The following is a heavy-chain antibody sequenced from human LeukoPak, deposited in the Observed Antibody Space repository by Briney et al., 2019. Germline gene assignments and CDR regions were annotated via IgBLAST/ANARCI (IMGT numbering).Heavy chain of an antibody. J-gene: IGHJ6*02. Sequence: ASVKVSCKASGYTFTGYYMHWVRQAPGQGLEWMGWINPNSGGTNYAQKFQGRVTMTRDTSISTAYMELSRLRSDYTAVYYCARAAKAARPSDVWGQGTTVTVSS. V-gene: IGHV1-2*02. CDR1: GYTFTGYY. CDR2: INPNSGGT. CDR3: ARAAKAARPSDV. D-gene: IGHD6-6*01.